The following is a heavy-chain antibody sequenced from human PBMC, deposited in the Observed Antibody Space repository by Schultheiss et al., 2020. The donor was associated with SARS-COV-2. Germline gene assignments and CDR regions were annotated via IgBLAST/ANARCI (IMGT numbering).Heavy chain of an antibody. CDR1: GYTFTSYG. Sequence: ASVKVSCKASGYTFTSYGISWVRQAPGQGLEWMGWINPNSGGTNYAQKFQGRVTITADESTSTAYMELSSLRSEDTAVYYCASAPHSGSYYLNYWGQGTLVTVSS. CDR3: ASAPHSGSYYLNY. V-gene: IGHV1-18*01. D-gene: IGHD1-26*01. J-gene: IGHJ4*02. CDR2: INPNSGGT.